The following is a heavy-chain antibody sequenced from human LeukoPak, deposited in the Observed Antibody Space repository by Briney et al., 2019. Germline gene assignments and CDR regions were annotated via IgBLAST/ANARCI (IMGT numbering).Heavy chain of an antibody. CDR3: ARDRCRGGSCYSYSRDGMDV. V-gene: IGHV3-21*01. Sequence: PGGSLRLSCAASGFTFNTYSMNWARQAPGKGLEWVSSISSSNYYIYYADSVKGRFTISRDNAKNSLYLQMNSLRAEDTAVYYCARDRCRGGSCYSYSRDGMDVWGQGTTVTVSS. D-gene: IGHD2-15*01. J-gene: IGHJ6*02. CDR1: GFTFNTYS. CDR2: ISSSNYYI.